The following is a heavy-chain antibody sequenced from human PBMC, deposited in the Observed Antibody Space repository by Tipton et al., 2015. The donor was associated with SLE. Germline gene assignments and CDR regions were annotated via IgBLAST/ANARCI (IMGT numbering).Heavy chain of an antibody. CDR2: INHSGST. CDR3: ARGEGATQGY. CDR1: GGSFSGYY. V-gene: IGHV4-34*01. D-gene: IGHD1-26*01. Sequence: TLSLTCAVYGGSFSGYYWCWIRQPPGKGLEWIGEINHSGSTNYNPSLKSRVTISVDTSKNQFSLKLSSVTAADTAVYYCARGEGATQGYWGQGTLVTVSS. J-gene: IGHJ4*02.